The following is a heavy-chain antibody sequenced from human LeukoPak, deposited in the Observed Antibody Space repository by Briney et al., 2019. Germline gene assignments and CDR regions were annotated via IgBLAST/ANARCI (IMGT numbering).Heavy chain of an antibody. CDR2: IYTGGGT. D-gene: IGHD1-26*01. CDR3: AKEGSLAPFDY. CDR1: GLSVSSSF. V-gene: IGHV3-53*01. J-gene: IGHJ4*02. Sequence: GGSLRLSCAVSGLSVSSSFMSWVRQAPGKGLEWVSVIYTGGGTFYADSVKGRFTISRDSSKNTLYLQMNSLRAEDTAVYYCAKEGSLAPFDYWGQGTLVTVSS.